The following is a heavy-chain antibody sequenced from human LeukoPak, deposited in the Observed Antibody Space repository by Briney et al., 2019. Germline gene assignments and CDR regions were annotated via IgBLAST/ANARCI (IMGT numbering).Heavy chain of an antibody. CDR2: IFWDGDK. J-gene: IGHJ4*01. D-gene: IGHD3-3*01. V-gene: IGHV2-5*02. Sequence: SGPTLVNPTQTLTLTCTFSGFSLTNSGVGVGWIRQPPGNALEWLAFIFWDGDKRYNPSLKNRVTIPTDTSHNEVVLRVTNVDPADTGTYYCAHLTTIFGVVSFFDYWGQGSLVSVSS. CDR3: AHLTTIFGVVSFFDY. CDR1: GFSLTNSGVG.